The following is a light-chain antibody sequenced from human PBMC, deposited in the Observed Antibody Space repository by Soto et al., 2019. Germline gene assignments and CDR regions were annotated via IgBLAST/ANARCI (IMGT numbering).Light chain of an antibody. Sequence: EIVLTQSPGTLSLSPGERATLSCRASQSVSSSYLAWYQQKPGQAPRLLIYGASRRATGIPDRFSGSGSGSDFTLTISRLEPEDFAVYYCQQRSKWVTFGRGTKVEI. J-gene: IGKJ4*01. CDR3: QQRSKWVT. CDR2: GAS. V-gene: IGKV3D-20*02. CDR1: QSVSSSY.